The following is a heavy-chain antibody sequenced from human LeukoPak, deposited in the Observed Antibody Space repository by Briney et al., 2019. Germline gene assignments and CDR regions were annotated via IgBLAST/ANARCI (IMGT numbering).Heavy chain of an antibody. V-gene: IGHV1-2*02. Sequence: ASVKVSCKASGYTFTGYYMHWVRPAPGQGLEWMGWINPNSGGTNYAQKFQGRVTMTRDTSISTAYMELSRLRSDDTAVYYCARGRDLEWLSTYYYYYGMDVWGQGTTVTVSS. CDR3: ARGRDLEWLSTYYYYYGMDV. CDR1: GYTFTGYY. J-gene: IGHJ6*02. D-gene: IGHD3-3*01. CDR2: INPNSGGT.